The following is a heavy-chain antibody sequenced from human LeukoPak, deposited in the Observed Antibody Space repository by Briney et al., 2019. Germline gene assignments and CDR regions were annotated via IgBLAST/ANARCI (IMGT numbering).Heavy chain of an antibody. Sequence: GALRLSCAASGFTFSSYGMHWVRQAPGKGLEWVAVISYDGSNKYYANSVKGRFTISRDNSKNTLYLQMNSLRAEDTAVYYCVREPVQHLAPLDWYFDLWGRGTLVTVSS. CDR3: VREPVQHLAPLDWYFDL. J-gene: IGHJ2*01. V-gene: IGHV3-30*03. CDR2: ISYDGSNK. CDR1: GFTFSSYG. D-gene: IGHD6-13*01.